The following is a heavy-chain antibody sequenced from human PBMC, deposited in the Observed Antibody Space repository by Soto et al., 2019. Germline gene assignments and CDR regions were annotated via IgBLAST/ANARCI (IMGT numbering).Heavy chain of an antibody. V-gene: IGHV4-4*07. D-gene: IGHD6-19*01. Sequence: QVHLQESGPGLVKPSETLSLTCTVSGGSITNHYWSWIRQPAGKELEWIGRAYSTGSTNYKPSLRSRVTMSLDTSKMQFSLQLTSVTAADTALYYCARESYSGGVWSFDLWGRGTVVTVSS. J-gene: IGHJ2*01. CDR2: AYSTGST. CDR3: ARESYSGGVWSFDL. CDR1: GGSITNHY.